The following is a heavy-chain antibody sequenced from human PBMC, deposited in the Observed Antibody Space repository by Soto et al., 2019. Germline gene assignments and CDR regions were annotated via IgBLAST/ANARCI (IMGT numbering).Heavy chain of an antibody. CDR2: IYQSGNT. Sequence: SETLSLTCIVSNYSISSGYHWGWIRQPSGKGLEGIGTIYQSGNTYQNPSLKSRVILSIDTSKNQFSRNLRNVTAADTAVYYCGRGKVNFDFWGKGILVTVSS. V-gene: IGHV4-38-2*02. CDR1: NYSISSGYH. J-gene: IGHJ4*02. CDR3: GRGKVNFDF.